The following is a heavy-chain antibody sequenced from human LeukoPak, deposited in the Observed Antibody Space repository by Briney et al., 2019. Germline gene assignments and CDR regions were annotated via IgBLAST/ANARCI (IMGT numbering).Heavy chain of an antibody. V-gene: IGHV4-39*01. CDR1: GGSISSSSYY. CDR3: ARVVVVPAAHDAFDI. Sequence: SETLSLTCTVPGGSISSSSYYWGWIRQPPGKGLEWIGSIYYSGSTYYNPSLKSRVTISVDTSKNQFSLKLSSVTAADTAVYYCARVVVVPAAHDAFDIWGQGTMVTVSS. CDR2: IYYSGST. D-gene: IGHD2-2*01. J-gene: IGHJ3*02.